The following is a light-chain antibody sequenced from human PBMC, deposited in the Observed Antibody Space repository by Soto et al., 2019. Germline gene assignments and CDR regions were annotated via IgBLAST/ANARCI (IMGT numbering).Light chain of an antibody. V-gene: IGKV1-27*01. Sequence: DIQMTQSPSSLSASVGDRVTFTCRASQAIGNYLAWHQQKPGKVPKLLIYAASTLQSGVPSRFSGSGSGTDFTLTISSLQPEDVATYYCQKYNSAPAITFGQRTRLDI. CDR2: AAS. J-gene: IGKJ5*01. CDR3: QKYNSAPAIT. CDR1: QAIGNY.